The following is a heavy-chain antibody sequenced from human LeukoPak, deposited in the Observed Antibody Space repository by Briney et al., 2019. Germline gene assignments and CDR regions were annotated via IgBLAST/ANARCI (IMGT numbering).Heavy chain of an antibody. CDR2: TSSSSSYI. CDR3: ARADGSFTTPFDY. V-gene: IGHV3-21*01. Sequence: GGSLRLSCAASGFTFSSYSMNWVRQAPGKGLQWVSSTSSSSSYIYYADSVKGRFTISRDNAKNSLYLQMNSLRAEDTAVYYCARADGSFTTPFDYWGQGTLVTVSS. CDR1: GFTFSSYS. J-gene: IGHJ4*02. D-gene: IGHD6-13*01.